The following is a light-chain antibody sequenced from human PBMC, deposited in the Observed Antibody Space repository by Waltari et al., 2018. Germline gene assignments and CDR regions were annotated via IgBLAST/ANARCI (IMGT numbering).Light chain of an antibody. J-gene: IGKJ4*01. V-gene: IGKV1-5*03. CDR2: KAS. CDR3: QHYNSFYLT. Sequence: DIQMPQSTSTLSASVGDRVTITCRSSQTISNWLAWYQQKPGKAPKLLIYKASTLQSGVPSRFSGSGSGTEFTLTISSLQPDDCATYYCQHYNSFYLTFGGGTKVEIK. CDR1: QTISNW.